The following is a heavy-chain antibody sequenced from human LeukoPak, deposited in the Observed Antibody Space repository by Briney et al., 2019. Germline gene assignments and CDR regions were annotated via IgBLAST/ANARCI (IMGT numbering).Heavy chain of an antibody. Sequence: SVKVSCKASGGTFSSYAISWVRQAPGQGLEWMGRIIPIFGTANYAQKFQGRVTITADKSTSTAYMELSSLRSEDTAVYYCARTPDYDILTGYYRYYFDYWGQGTLVTVSS. CDR1: GGTFSSYA. V-gene: IGHV1-69*06. CDR2: IIPIFGTA. D-gene: IGHD3-9*01. J-gene: IGHJ4*02. CDR3: ARTPDYDILTGYYRYYFDY.